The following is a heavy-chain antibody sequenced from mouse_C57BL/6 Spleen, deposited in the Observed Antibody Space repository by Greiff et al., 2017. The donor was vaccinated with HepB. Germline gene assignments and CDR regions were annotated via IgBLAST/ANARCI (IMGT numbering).Heavy chain of an antibody. CDR1: GYTFTSYW. J-gene: IGHJ4*01. CDR2: IHPNSGST. CDR3: ARNHYGNYVGYAMDY. Sequence: QVQLQQPGAELVKPGASVKLSCKASGYTFTSYWMHWVKQRPGQGLEWIGMIHPNSGSTNYNEKFKSKATLTVDKSSSTAYMQLSSLTSEDSAVYYCARNHYGNYVGYAMDYWGQGTSVTVSS. D-gene: IGHD2-1*01. V-gene: IGHV1-64*01.